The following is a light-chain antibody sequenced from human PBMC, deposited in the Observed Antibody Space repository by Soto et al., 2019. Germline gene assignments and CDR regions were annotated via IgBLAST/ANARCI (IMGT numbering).Light chain of an antibody. V-gene: IGKV1-33*01. CDR3: QQYDNLPLT. J-gene: IGKJ4*01. CDR1: QDISNY. Sequence: DIKLTQSPPSLSASVGDTVTITCQASQDISNYLNWYQQKPGKAPKLMIYDASNLETGVPSRFSGSGSGTDFTFTISSLQPEDIATYYCQQYDNLPLTFGGGTKV. CDR2: DAS.